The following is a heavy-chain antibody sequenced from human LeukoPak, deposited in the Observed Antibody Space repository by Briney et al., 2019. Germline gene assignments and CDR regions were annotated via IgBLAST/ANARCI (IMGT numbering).Heavy chain of an antibody. Sequence: SGGSLRLSCAASGFTFSDYYMSWIRQAPGKGLEWGSYISSSGSTIYYADSVKGRFTISRDNAKNSLYLQMNSLRAEDTAVYYCARKGGALCFGELLFPGWFDPWGQGTLVTVSS. D-gene: IGHD3-10*01. CDR2: ISSSGSTI. CDR3: ARKGGALCFGELLFPGWFDP. V-gene: IGHV3-11*01. CDR1: GFTFSDYY. J-gene: IGHJ5*02.